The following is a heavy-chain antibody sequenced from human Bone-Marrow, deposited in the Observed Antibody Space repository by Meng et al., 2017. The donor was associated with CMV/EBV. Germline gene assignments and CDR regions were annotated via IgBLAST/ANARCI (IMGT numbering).Heavy chain of an antibody. D-gene: IGHD6-19*01. CDR3: ARGDQAVAGTWDY. J-gene: IGHJ4*02. CDR2: IKQDGSEK. Sequence: GESLKISCAASGFTFSSYWMSWVRQAPGKGLEWVANIKQDGSEKDYVDSVKGRFTISRDNAKNTLYLQMNSLRAEDTAVYYCARGDQAVAGTWDYWGQGTLVTVSS. CDR1: GFTFSSYW. V-gene: IGHV3-7*01.